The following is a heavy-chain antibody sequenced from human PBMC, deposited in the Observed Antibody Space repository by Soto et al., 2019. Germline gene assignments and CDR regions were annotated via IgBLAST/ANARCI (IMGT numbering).Heavy chain of an antibody. V-gene: IGHV5-10-1*01. CDR1: GYSFTSYW. CDR3: ARVLSEHHDH. J-gene: IGHJ5*02. Sequence: PGESLKISCEGSGYSFTSYWITWVRQMPGKGLEWMGRIDPSDSYTMYSPSFQGHVSISADKSISTAYLQWSSLKASDTAMYYCARVLSEHHDHWGQGTLVTVSS. CDR2: IDPSDSYT.